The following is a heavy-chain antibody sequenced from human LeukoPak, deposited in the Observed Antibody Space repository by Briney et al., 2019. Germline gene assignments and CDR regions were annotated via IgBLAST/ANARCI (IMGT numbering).Heavy chain of an antibody. CDR1: GYTFTGYY. J-gene: IGHJ6*03. CDR3: ARETTISGGIGVAGSQPYIYYMDV. V-gene: IGHV1-2*02. Sequence: ASVKVSCKASGYTFTGYYMHWVRQAPGQGLEWMGWINPNSGGTNYAQKFQGRVTMTRDTSISTAFMELSRLRSDDTAVYYCARETTISGGIGVAGSQPYIYYMDVWGKGITVTISS. CDR2: INPNSGGT. D-gene: IGHD6-19*01.